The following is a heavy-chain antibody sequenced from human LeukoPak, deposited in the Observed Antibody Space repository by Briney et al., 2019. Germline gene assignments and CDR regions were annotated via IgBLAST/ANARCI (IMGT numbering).Heavy chain of an antibody. CDR1: GFTFNNYG. Sequence: PGGSLRLSCAASGFTFNNYGMHWVRQAPGKGLEWVAVISYDGRNIHYPDSVKGRFTISRDISTDTLWLQMDSLRTEDTAVYYCARGGRSCSTTSCSPTWFDPWGQGALVTVSS. D-gene: IGHD2-2*01. CDR3: ARGGRSCSTTSCSPTWFDP. CDR2: ISYDGRNI. V-gene: IGHV3-30*03. J-gene: IGHJ5*02.